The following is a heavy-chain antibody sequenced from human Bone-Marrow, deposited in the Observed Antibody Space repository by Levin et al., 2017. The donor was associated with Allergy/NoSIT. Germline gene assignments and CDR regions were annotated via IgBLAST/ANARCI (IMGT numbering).Heavy chain of an antibody. V-gene: IGHV1-18*01. CDR3: ARVIVVVPAAMTFDAFDI. J-gene: IGHJ3*02. CDR1: GYTFTSYG. Sequence: GASVKVSCKASGYTFTSYGISWVRQAPGQGLEWMGWISAYNGNTNYAQKLQGRVTMTTDTSTSTAYMELRSLRSDDTAVYYCARVIVVVPAAMTFDAFDIWGQGTMVTVSS. D-gene: IGHD2-2*01. CDR2: ISAYNGNT.